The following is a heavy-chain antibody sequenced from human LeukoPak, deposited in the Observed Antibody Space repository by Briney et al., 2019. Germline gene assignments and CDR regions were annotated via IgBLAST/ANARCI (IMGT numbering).Heavy chain of an antibody. CDR3: ARATIGIVGFFDY. V-gene: IGHV4-61*02. D-gene: IGHD3-22*01. CDR1: GGSISSGSYY. CDR2: IYTSGST. J-gene: IGHJ4*02. Sequence: SQTLSLTCTVSGGSISSGSYYWSWIRQPAGKGLEWIGRIYTSGSTNYNPSLKSRVTISVDTSKNQFSLKLSSVTAADTAVCYCARATIGIVGFFDYWGQGTLVTVSS.